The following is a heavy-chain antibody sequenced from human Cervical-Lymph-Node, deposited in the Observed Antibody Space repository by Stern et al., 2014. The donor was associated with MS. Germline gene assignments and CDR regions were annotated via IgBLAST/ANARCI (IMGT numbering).Heavy chain of an antibody. CDR2: INPNSGGT. V-gene: IGHV1-2*02. CDR1: GYTFTAYY. Sequence: QMQLVQYGAEVTKPGASVKVSCKASGYTFTAYYMHWVRQAPGQGPEWMGWINPNSGGTTYAQKFQGRVTMTRDTSISTVYMELSSLRSDDTALYYCARCAGYDPFDYWGQGTLVTVSS. D-gene: IGHD5-12*01. CDR3: ARCAGYDPFDY. J-gene: IGHJ4*02.